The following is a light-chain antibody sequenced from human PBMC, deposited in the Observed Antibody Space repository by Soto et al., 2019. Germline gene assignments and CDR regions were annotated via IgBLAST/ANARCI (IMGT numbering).Light chain of an antibody. CDR3: SSYAGTNTRYL. J-gene: IGLJ1*01. CDR1: NSDVGSYNF. V-gene: IGLV2-8*01. Sequence: QSALTQPPSASGSPGQSVTISCTGANSDVGSYNFVSWYQQHPGRAPKLLIYEVNKRPSGVPDRFSGSKSGNTASLTVSGLQAEYEADYYCSSYAGTNTRYLFGSGTKVTVL. CDR2: EVN.